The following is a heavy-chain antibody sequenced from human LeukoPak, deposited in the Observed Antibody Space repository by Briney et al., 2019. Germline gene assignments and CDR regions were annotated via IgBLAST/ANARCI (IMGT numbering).Heavy chain of an antibody. CDR3: ARDLLGRPYYYGMDV. J-gene: IGHJ6*02. D-gene: IGHD1-26*01. Sequence: GSLELSWATSWFNLQNNQLSLVRQGPGKGLEGVSGIYSDGSTYFADSVKGRFTISRDNSKNTLYLQMNSLRAEDTAVYYCARDLLGRPYYYGMDVWGQGTTVTVSS. CDR2: IYSDGST. V-gene: IGHV3-53*01. CDR1: WFNLQNNQ.